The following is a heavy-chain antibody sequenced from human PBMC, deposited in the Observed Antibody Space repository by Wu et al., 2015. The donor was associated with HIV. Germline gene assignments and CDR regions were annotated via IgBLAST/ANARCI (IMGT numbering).Heavy chain of an antibody. CDR3: ARGRTDYGGNSLIDS. CDR2: ISAYSGNT. J-gene: IGHJ4*02. V-gene: IGHV1-18*01. CDR1: GYTFSSYY. D-gene: IGHD4-23*01. Sequence: QLVQSGAEVKKPGASVKVSCKASGYTFSSYYMNWVRQVPGQGLEWMGWISAYSGNTKYEQEFQGRVTMTVDTSTSTAYMDLNNLRSDDTAVYYCARGRTDYGGNSLIDSWGRGNAGHRLL.